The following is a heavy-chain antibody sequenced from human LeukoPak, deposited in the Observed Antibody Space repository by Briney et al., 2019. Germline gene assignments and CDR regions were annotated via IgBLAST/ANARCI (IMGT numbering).Heavy chain of an antibody. V-gene: IGHV3-23*01. CDR1: GFTFSSYP. Sequence: GGSLRLSCAASGFTFSSYPMSWVRQAPGKGLEWVSLISGSGGNTYYADSVKGRFTISRDNSKNTLFLQMNSLRAEDTAVYYCARERPSTTAFDYWGQGTLVTVSS. D-gene: IGHD1-14*01. CDR2: ISGSGGNT. J-gene: IGHJ4*02. CDR3: ARERPSTTAFDY.